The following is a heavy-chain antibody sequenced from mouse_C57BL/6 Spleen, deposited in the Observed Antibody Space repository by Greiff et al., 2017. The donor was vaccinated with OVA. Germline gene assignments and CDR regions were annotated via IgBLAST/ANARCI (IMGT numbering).Heavy chain of an antibody. CDR3: ARAYFDY. CDR2: ISYDGST. Sequence: EVQLVESGPGLVKPSQSLSLTCSVTGYSITSGYYRYWIRQLPGNKLEWMGFISYDGSTHYNPSFKNRISITRDTSKNRCLLKLNSVTTEDTATYYCARAYFDYWGQGTTLTVSS. V-gene: IGHV3-6*01. J-gene: IGHJ2*01. CDR1: GYSITSGYY.